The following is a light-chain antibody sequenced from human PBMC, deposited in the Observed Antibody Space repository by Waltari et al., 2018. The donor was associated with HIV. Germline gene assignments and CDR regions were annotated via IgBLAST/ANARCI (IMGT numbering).Light chain of an antibody. CDR1: NTGSKS. CDR2: DDS. J-gene: IGLJ2*01. CDR3: QVWDSSSDRDVV. Sequence: SYVLTPPPSVSVSPGQTARSTCGGNNTGSKSGHWYQQKPGPAHVLVLNDDSDRPSGIRGIYAGANSGNTDTPTLSRVGAGDGDDDYCQVWDSSSDRDVVFGGGTKLTVL. V-gene: IGLV3-21*02.